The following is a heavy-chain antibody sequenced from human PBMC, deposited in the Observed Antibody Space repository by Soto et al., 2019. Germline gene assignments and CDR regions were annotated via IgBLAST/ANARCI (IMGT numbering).Heavy chain of an antibody. CDR3: ARHRVPRKVDAFDI. J-gene: IGHJ3*02. Sequence: GESLKISCKGSGYNFTSYWIGWVRQMPGKGLEWMVIFYPGDSDTTYSPSFQGQVTISADKSISTAYLQWSSLKASDSAMYYCARHRVPRKVDAFDIWGQGTLVTVSS. D-gene: IGHD3-10*02. CDR2: FYPGDSDT. CDR1: GYNFTSYW. V-gene: IGHV5-51*01.